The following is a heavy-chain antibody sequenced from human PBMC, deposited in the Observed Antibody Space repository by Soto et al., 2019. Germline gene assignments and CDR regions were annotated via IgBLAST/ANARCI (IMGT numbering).Heavy chain of an antibody. CDR1: GFTFSSYG. V-gene: IGHV3-30*18. D-gene: IGHD3-9*01. CDR3: AKVRGRYFGDFDY. Sequence: SGGSLRLSCGASGFTFSSYGMRWVRQAPGKGLEWVAVISHDGSDKYYEDSVKGRFTISRDNSKNTLYLQVNSLRREDTAVYYCAKVRGRYFGDFDYWGQGTLVTVSS. CDR2: ISHDGSDK. J-gene: IGHJ4*02.